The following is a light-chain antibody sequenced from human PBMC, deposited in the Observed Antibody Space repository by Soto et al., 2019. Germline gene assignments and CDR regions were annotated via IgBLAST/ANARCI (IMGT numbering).Light chain of an antibody. V-gene: IGKV1-5*01. J-gene: IGKJ1*01. CDR1: QSISSW. CDR3: QQYYAYPRT. CDR2: DAS. Sequence: QLTKAPSCMYLSAGGTVTSTCGASQSISSWLAWYQQEPGKAPKLLIYDASSLESGVPSRFSGSGSGTEFTLVIGSLQSHDFATYYCQQYYAYPRTFGQGTKVDIK.